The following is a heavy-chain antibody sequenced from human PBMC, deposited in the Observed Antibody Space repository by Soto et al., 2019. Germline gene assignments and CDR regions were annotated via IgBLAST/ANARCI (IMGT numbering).Heavy chain of an antibody. CDR1: GFTFSSYA. CDR2: ISGSGGST. D-gene: IGHD1-1*01. J-gene: IGHJ6*03. Sequence: GGSLRLSCAASGFTFSSYAMSWVRQAPGKGLEWVSAISGSGGSTYYADSVKGRFTISRDSSKNTLYLQMNSLRAEDTAVYYCAKDETGTTASAYYYYMDVWGKGT. V-gene: IGHV3-23*01. CDR3: AKDETGTTASAYYYYMDV.